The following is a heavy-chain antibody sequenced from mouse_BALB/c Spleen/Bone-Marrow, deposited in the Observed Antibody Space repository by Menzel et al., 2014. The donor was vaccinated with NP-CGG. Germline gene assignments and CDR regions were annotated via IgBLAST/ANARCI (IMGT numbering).Heavy chain of an antibody. Sequence: EVQGVESGPDLVKPSQSLSLPCTVTGYSITSGYSWHWIRQFPGNKLEWMGYIHYSGSTNYNPSPKSRISITRDTSKNHFFLQLNSVTTEDTATYYCARFNYGPWFAYWGQGTLVTVSA. J-gene: IGHJ3*01. V-gene: IGHV3-1*02. CDR2: IHYSGST. CDR3: ARFNYGPWFAY. CDR1: GYSITSGYS. D-gene: IGHD1-2*01.